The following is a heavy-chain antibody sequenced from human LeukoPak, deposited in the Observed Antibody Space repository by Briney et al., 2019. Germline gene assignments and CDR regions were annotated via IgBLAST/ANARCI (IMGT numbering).Heavy chain of an antibody. CDR1: GGSISSYY. D-gene: IGHD3-9*01. J-gene: IGHJ4*02. CDR2: IYYSGST. Sequence: PSETLSLTCTVSGGSISSYYWSWIRQPPGKGLEWIGYIYYSGSTNYNLSLKSRVTISVDTSKNQFSLKLSSVTAADTAVYYCARHVEGVRFTTFLAYWGQGTLVTVSS. V-gene: IGHV4-59*08. CDR3: ARHVEGVRFTTFLAY.